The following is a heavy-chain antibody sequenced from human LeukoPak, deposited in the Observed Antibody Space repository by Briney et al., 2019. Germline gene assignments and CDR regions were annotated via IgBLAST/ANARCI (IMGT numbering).Heavy chain of an antibody. Sequence: ASVKVSCKASGYTFTSYGISWVRQAPGQGLEWMGWISAYNGNTNYAQKLQGRVTMTTDTSTSTAYMELRSLRSDDTAVYYCARIPVSSVEQQLVPEPTAQDAFDIWAKGQWPPSLQ. D-gene: IGHD6-13*01. CDR3: ARIPVSSVEQQLVPEPTAQDAFDI. CDR1: GYTFTSYG. J-gene: IGHJ3*02. CDR2: ISAYNGNT. V-gene: IGHV1-18*01.